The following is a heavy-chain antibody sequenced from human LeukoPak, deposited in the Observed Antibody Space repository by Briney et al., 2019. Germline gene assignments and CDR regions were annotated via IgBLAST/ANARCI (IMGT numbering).Heavy chain of an antibody. Sequence: GGSLRLSCAASGFTFSSYWMNWVRQAPGKGLVWVSRIASDGSSTTYADSVKGRFSISRDNAKNTVYLEMNSLSVEDTATYYCIRDFRSADLWGQGTLVTVTS. V-gene: IGHV3-74*01. CDR1: GFTFSSYW. CDR2: IASDGSST. CDR3: IRDFRSADL. J-gene: IGHJ5*02.